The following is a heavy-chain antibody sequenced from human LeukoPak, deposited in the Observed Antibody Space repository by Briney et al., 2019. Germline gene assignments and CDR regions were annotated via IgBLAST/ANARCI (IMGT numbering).Heavy chain of an antibody. V-gene: IGHV3-21*01. J-gene: IGHJ4*02. CDR2: ISSSSSYI. CDR1: GFTFSSYS. CDR3: ARAVAGHFDY. Sequence: PGGSPRLSCAASGFTFSSYSMNWVRQAPGKGLDWVSSISSSSSYIYYADSVKGRFTISRDNAKNSLYLQMNSLRAEDTAVYYCARAVAGHFDYWGQGTLVTVSS. D-gene: IGHD6-19*01.